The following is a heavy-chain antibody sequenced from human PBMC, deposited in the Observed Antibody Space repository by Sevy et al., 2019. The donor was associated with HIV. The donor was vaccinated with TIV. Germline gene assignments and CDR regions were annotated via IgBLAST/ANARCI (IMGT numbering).Heavy chain of an antibody. CDR1: GYTFTGYY. CDR2: INPNSGGT. D-gene: IGHD2-2*02. J-gene: IGHJ6*02. V-gene: IGHV1-2*02. Sequence: ASVKVSCKASGYTFTGYYMHWVRQAPGQGLEWMGWINPNSGGTNYAQKFQGRVTMTRETSISTAYMELRRLSSDDTAVYYCARVNGRGCSSTSCYTNGARYYGMDVWGQGTTVTVSS. CDR3: ARVNGRGCSSTSCYTNGARYYGMDV.